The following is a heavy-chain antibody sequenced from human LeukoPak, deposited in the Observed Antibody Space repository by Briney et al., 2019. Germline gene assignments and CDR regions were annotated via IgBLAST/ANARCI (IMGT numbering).Heavy chain of an antibody. J-gene: IGHJ4*02. V-gene: IGHV4-34*01. CDR3: ARRSGYLTFDY. CDR1: GGSFSDYY. Sequence: SETLSLTCAVYGGSFSDYYWSWRRQPPGKGLKWIGEINHSGSTNYNQSLKSRVTISVDTSKNQFSLKMSSVTAADTAVYYCARRSGYLTFDYWGQGTLVTVSS. CDR2: INHSGST. D-gene: IGHD3-3*01.